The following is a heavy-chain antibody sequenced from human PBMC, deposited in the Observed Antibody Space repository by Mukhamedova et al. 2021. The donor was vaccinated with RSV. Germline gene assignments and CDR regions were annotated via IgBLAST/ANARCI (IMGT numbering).Heavy chain of an antibody. J-gene: IGHJ5*02. Sequence: RQAPGQGLEWMGGIIPIFGTANYAQKFQGRVTITADKSTSTAYMELSSLRSEDTAVYYCARWDLYCSSTSCYKGVGWIDPWGQGT. CDR3: ARWDLYCSSTSCYKGVGWIDP. D-gene: IGHD2-2*02. V-gene: IGHV1-69*06. CDR2: IIPIFGTA.